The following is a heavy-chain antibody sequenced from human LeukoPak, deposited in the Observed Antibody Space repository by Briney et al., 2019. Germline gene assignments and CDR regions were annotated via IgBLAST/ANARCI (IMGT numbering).Heavy chain of an antibody. CDR1: GASISSYY. D-gene: IGHD5-12*01. J-gene: IGHJ4*02. Sequence: SETLSLTCTVSGASISSYYWSWIRQPPGKGLEWIGNIYSSGSTNYNPSLKSRVAISLDMSKNQVSLKLSSVAAADTAVYYCARRGFFDYWGQGILVTVSS. V-gene: IGHV4-59*08. CDR3: ARRGFFDY. CDR2: IYSSGST.